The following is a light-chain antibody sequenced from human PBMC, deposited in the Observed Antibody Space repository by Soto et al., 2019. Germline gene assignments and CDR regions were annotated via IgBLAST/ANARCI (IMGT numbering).Light chain of an antibody. V-gene: IGKV3-20*01. CDR2: GAS. CDR3: QQYGSAGT. J-gene: IGKJ1*01. Sequence: EIVLPQSPGTLSLSPGERATLSCRASQSVSNNYLAWYQQKPGQAPRLLIYGASNSATGIPDRFSGSWAGTDFTRTSLRREPEDVAVYYCQQYGSAGTFGQGTKTEIK. CDR1: QSVSNNY.